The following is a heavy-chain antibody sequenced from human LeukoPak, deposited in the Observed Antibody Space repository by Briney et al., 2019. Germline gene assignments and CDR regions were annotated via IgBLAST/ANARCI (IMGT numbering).Heavy chain of an antibody. CDR2: IYYSGST. CDR1: GGSISSYY. J-gene: IGHJ4*02. Sequence: PSETLSLTCTVSGGSISSYYWSWTRQPPGKGLEWIGYIYYSGSTNYNPSLKSRVTISVDTSKNQFSLKLSSVTAAGTAVYYCARGRWYSGSYQSVNFDYWGQGTLVTVSS. D-gene: IGHD1-26*01. V-gene: IGHV4-59*01. CDR3: ARGRWYSGSYQSVNFDY.